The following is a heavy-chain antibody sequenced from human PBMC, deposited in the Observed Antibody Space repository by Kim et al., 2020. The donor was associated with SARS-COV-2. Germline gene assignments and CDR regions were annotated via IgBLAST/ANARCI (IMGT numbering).Heavy chain of an antibody. CDR2: IYHSGST. CDR1: GGSISSSNW. Sequence: SETLSLTCAVSGGSISSSNWWSWVRQPPGKGLEWIGEIYHSGSTNYNPSLKSRVTISVDKSKNQFSLKLSSVTAADTAVYYCARGAIILGEGNWFDPWGQGTLVTVSS. V-gene: IGHV4-4*02. D-gene: IGHD2-8*02. CDR3: ARGAIILGEGNWFDP. J-gene: IGHJ5*02.